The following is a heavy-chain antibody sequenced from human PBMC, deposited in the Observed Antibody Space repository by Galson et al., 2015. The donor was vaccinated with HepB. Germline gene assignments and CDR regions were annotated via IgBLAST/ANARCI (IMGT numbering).Heavy chain of an antibody. Sequence: SLRLSCAASGFTFSSYSMNWVRQAPGKGLEWVSSISSSSSYIYYADSVKGRFTISRDNAKNALYLQMNSLRAEDTAVYYCARNFPTNNRKHDLDYWGQGTLVTVSS. CDR2: ISSSSSYI. V-gene: IGHV3-21*01. J-gene: IGHJ4*02. CDR3: ARNFPTNNRKHDLDY. D-gene: IGHD1-14*01. CDR1: GFTFSSYS.